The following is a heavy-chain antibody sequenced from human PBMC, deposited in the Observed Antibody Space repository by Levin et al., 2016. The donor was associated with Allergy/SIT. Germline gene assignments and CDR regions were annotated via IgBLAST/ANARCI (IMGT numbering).Heavy chain of an antibody. J-gene: IGHJ4*02. CDR3: ASRDRFLECIDH. D-gene: IGHD3-3*01. CDR1: GASISSSTYY. V-gene: IGHV4-39*01. Sequence: SETLSLTCTISGASISSSTYYWTWIRQPPGKGLEWIGSVYYSGGIYYSPSLKSRVTISADTSKNQFSLKLRSVTAADTAVYYCASRDRFLECIDHWGQGTLVTVSS. CDR2: VYYSGGI.